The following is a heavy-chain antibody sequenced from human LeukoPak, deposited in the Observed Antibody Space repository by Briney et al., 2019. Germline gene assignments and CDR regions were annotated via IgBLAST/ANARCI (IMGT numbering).Heavy chain of an antibody. Sequence: GASVKVSCKASGGTFSSYAISWVRQAPGQGLEWMGGIIPIFGTANYAQKFQGRVTITADESTSTAYMELGSLRSEDTAVYYCAKVPMLRGFIFSEYYNYYMDVWGKGTTVTISS. CDR3: AKVPMLRGFIFSEYYNYYMDV. J-gene: IGHJ6*03. D-gene: IGHD3-10*01. CDR2: IIPIFGTA. V-gene: IGHV1-69*13. CDR1: GGTFSSYA.